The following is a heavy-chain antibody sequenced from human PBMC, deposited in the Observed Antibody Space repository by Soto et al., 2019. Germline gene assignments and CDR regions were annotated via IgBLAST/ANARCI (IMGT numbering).Heavy chain of an antibody. V-gene: IGHV3-7*03. CDR1: VFTFSSYW. D-gene: IGHD2-2*02. J-gene: IGHJ6*01. CDR3: ERGGVVVVPAAIIPPKWAPNYYGMEV. Sequence: PVGSLRLSCASSVFTFSSYWMSCVRHSPGKWLEWVADIKQDGSEKYYVDSVKGRFTISRDNAKNSLYLQMNSLRAEDTAVYYCERGGVVVVPAAIIPPKWAPNYYGMEVLGQGTTVNVSS. CDR2: IKQDGSEK.